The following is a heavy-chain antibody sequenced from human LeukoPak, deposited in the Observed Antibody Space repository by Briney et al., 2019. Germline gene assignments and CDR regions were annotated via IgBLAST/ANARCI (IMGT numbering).Heavy chain of an antibody. CDR2: MNPNSGNT. V-gene: IGHV1-8*02. Sequence: ASVKVSCKASGGTFSNYAINWVRQATGQGLEWMGWMNPNSGNTGYAQKFQGRVTMTRNTSISTAYMELSSLRSEDTAVYYCASRLGDYDFWSGYRDWFDPWGQGTLVTVSS. CDR1: GGTFSNYA. D-gene: IGHD3-3*01. CDR3: ASRLGDYDFWSGYRDWFDP. J-gene: IGHJ5*02.